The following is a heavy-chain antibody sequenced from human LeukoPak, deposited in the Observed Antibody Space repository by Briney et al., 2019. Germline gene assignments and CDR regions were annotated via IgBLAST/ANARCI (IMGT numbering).Heavy chain of an antibody. Sequence: ASVKVSCKASGYTFTGYYMHWVRQAPGQGLEWMGWINPNSGGTNYAQKFQGRVTMTRDTSISTAYMELRSLRSDDTAVYYCARVPYYDSSPFDYRGQGTLVTVSS. CDR3: ARVPYYDSSPFDY. V-gene: IGHV1-2*02. J-gene: IGHJ4*02. CDR2: INPNSGGT. D-gene: IGHD3-22*01. CDR1: GYTFTGYY.